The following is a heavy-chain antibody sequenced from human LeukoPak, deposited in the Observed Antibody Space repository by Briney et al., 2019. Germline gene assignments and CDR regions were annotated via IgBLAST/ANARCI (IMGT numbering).Heavy chain of an antibody. CDR1: GGFISSSSYY. Sequence: RTSETLSLTCTVSGGFISSSSYYWGWIRQPPGKGLEWIGSIYYSGSTYYNPSLKSRVTISVDTSKNQFSLKLSSVTAADTAVYYCAREFSGQIFETPLDVWGKGTTVTVSS. D-gene: IGHD3-9*01. CDR2: IYYSGST. CDR3: AREFSGQIFETPLDV. V-gene: IGHV4-39*07. J-gene: IGHJ6*04.